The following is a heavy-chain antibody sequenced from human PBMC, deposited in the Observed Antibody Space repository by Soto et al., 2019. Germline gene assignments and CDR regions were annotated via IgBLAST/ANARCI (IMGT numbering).Heavy chain of an antibody. D-gene: IGHD1-26*01. CDR1: GFTVSNNY. J-gene: IGHJ4*02. V-gene: IGHV3-66*01. CDR2: IYSGGAT. Sequence: EVQLVESGGGLVQPGGSLRLSCAASGFTVSNNYMRWVRQAPGKGLEWVSLIYSGGATYYADSVKGRFTISRDNSKNTLYLQMNSRRAEDTAVYYWARGASYNGVGGQGILVTVSS. CDR3: ARGASYNGV.